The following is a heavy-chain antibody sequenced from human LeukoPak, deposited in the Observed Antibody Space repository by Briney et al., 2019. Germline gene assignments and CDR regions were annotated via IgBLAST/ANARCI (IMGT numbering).Heavy chain of an antibody. V-gene: IGHV3-21*01. CDR1: GFTFSSYA. D-gene: IGHD4-23*01. Sequence: GGSLRLSCVASGFTFSSYAMSWVRQAPGKGLEWVSSISDSGSRMYYADSVKGRFTMSRDNAKNSVYLQMSGLRAEDTAVYFCARDKDGGNSDYWGQGTLVTVSS. CDR2: ISDSGSRM. CDR3: ARDKDGGNSDY. J-gene: IGHJ4*02.